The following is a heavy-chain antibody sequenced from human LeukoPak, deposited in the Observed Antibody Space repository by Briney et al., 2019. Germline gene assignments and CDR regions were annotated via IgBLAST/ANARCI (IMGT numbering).Heavy chain of an antibody. CDR1: GFTFASYA. Sequence: GGSLRLSRAASGFTFASYAMSWVRQAPGKGLEWVSAIGANGVSTYYADSVKGRFTISTDNSMNTLYLQMSSLSPEDTAVYYCAKDQSGNSQYYYDSSGSWGAFDIWGQETMVKVSS. J-gene: IGHJ3*02. D-gene: IGHD3-22*01. V-gene: IGHV3-23*01. CDR2: IGANGVST. CDR3: AKDQSGNSQYYYDSSGSWGAFDI.